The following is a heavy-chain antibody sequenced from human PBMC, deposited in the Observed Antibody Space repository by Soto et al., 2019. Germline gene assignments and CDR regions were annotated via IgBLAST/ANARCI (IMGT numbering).Heavy chain of an antibody. CDR1: GGSISSGGYY. Sequence: SETLSLTCTVSGGSISSGGYYWSWIRQHPGKGLEWIGYIYYSGSTYYNPSLKSRVTISVDTSKNQFSLKLNSVTPEDTAVYYCAREFPYYESSDSYFDYWGQGALVTVSS. CDR2: IYYSGST. V-gene: IGHV4-31*03. CDR3: AREFPYYESSDSYFDY. D-gene: IGHD3-16*01. J-gene: IGHJ4*02.